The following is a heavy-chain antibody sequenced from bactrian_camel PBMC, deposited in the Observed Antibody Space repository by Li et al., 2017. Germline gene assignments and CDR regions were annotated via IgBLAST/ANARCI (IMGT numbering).Heavy chain of an antibody. D-gene: IGHD6*01. V-gene: IGHV3S63*01. CDR1: TGTIDDYD. CDR2: ISTDGTT. Sequence: VESGGGSAQAGGSLTLSCTASTGTIDDYDIHWYRQAPGIECELVSSISTDGTTSYADSVKGRFTISKDNAKNTLYLQMNSLKPEDTAMYYCAASLPVVAGPCPSLNYWGQGTQVTVS. CDR3: AASLPVVAGPCPSLNY. J-gene: IGHJ4*01.